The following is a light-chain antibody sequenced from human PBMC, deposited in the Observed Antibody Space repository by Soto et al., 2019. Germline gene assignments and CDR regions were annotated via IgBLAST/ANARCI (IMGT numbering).Light chain of an antibody. CDR1: NSDVGGYNY. V-gene: IGLV2-14*01. CDR3: SSYTTSNTRQIV. Sequence: QSVLTQPASVSGSPGQSITISCTGTNSDVGGYNYVSWYQQHPGKAPKFMIYDVSSRPSGVSDRFSGPKSGNTASLTISGLQAEDEADYYCSSYTTSNTRQIVFGTGTKLTVL. CDR2: DVS. J-gene: IGLJ1*01.